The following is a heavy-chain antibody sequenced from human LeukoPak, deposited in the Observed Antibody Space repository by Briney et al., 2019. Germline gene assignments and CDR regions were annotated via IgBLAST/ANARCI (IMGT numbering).Heavy chain of an antibody. V-gene: IGHV4-4*07. D-gene: IGHD4-23*01. J-gene: IGHJ4*02. CDR2: IYSGGST. CDR1: GASINNYF. CDR3: ARNSGDY. Sequence: SETLSLTCIVSGASINNYFWTWIRQPAGKGLEWIGRIYSGGSTIYNPSLNSRVTMSLDTSKNQFSLKLISATAADTAVYYCARNSGDYWGQGTLVTVSS.